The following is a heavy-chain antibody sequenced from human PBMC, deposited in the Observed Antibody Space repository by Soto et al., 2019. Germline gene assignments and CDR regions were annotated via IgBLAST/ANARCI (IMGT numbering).Heavy chain of an antibody. CDR3: SRRNVLLWFGELLYAFDI. Sequence: SETLSLTCTVSGGSISSSSYYWGWIRQPPGKGLEWTGSIYYSGSTYYNPSLKSRVTISVDTSKNQFSLKLSSVTAADTAVYYCSRRNVLLWFGELLYAFDIWGQGTMVTVS. J-gene: IGHJ3*02. CDR1: GGSISSSSYY. CDR2: IYYSGST. D-gene: IGHD3-10*01. V-gene: IGHV4-39*01.